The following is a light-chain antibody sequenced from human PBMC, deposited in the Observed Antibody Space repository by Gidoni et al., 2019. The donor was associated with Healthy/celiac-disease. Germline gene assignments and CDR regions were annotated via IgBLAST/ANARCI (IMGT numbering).Light chain of an antibody. J-gene: IGKJ2*01. CDR3: QQYNSRMYT. Sequence: DIQMTQSPSTLSASVGDRVTITCRASQSISSWLAWYQQKPGKAPKLLIYKASSLESGVPSRFSGSGSGTEFTLTISSLQPDDFATYYCQQYNSRMYTFGQXTKLEIK. CDR1: QSISSW. CDR2: KAS. V-gene: IGKV1-5*03.